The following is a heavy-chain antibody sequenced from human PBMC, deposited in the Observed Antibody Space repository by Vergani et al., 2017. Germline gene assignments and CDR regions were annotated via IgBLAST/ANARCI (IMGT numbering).Heavy chain of an antibody. Sequence: QVQLQESGPGLVKPSETLSLTCTVSGGSISSYYWSWIRQPPGKGLEWIGYSYYSGSTNYNPSLKSRVTISVDTSKNQFSLKLSSVTAADTAVYYCARTPYYYDSSGYYYNNWFDPWGQGTLVTVSS. V-gene: IGHV4-59*01. CDR1: GGSISSYY. CDR3: ARTPYYYDSSGYYYNNWFDP. D-gene: IGHD3-22*01. CDR2: SYYSGST. J-gene: IGHJ5*02.